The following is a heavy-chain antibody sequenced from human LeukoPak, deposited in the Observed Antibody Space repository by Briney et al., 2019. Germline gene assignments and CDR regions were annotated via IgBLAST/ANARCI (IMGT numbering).Heavy chain of an antibody. CDR1: GFTLSSYE. V-gene: IGHV3-30*02. D-gene: IGHD2-2*01. CDR3: VTYCSSTSCYSSYYFDY. CDR2: IRHGGNNK. Sequence: PGGSLPHSCAASGFTLSSYEMNWVRQAPGKRPEWVAFIRHGGNNKYYADSVKGRFTISRDNSKNSLYLQMNSLSAEDTAVYYCVTYCSSTSCYSSYYFDYWGQGTLVTVSS. J-gene: IGHJ4*02.